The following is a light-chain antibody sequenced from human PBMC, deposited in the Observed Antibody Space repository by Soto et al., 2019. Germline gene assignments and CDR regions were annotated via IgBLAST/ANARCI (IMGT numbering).Light chain of an antibody. CDR3: QQRSNWPPEVT. CDR1: QSVRSS. J-gene: IGKJ3*01. Sequence: EIVLTQSPDTLSLSPGERATLSCRGSQSVRSSLAWYQQKPGQAPRLLIYDASNRATGIPARFSGSGSGTDFTLTISSLEPEDFAVYYCQQRSNWPPEVTFGPGTKVDIK. V-gene: IGKV3-11*01. CDR2: DAS.